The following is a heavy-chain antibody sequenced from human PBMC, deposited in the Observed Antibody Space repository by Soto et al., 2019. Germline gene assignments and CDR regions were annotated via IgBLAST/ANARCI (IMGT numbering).Heavy chain of an antibody. J-gene: IGHJ6*02. CDR2: IYWDDDK. CDR1: GFSLSTSGVG. CDR3: AHRRQSYYYYGMDV. Sequence: QITLKESGPTLVKPTQTLTLTCTFSGFSLSTSGVGVGWIRQPPGKALEWLALIYWDDDKRYSPSLKSRLTITKDTSKNQAVLTMTNMDPVDTATYYCAHRRQSYYYYGMDVWGQGTTVTVSS. V-gene: IGHV2-5*02.